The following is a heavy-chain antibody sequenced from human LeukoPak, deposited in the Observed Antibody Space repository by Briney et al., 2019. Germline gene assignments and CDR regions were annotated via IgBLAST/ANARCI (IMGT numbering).Heavy chain of an antibody. D-gene: IGHD2-2*01. J-gene: IGHJ4*02. Sequence: ASVKVSCKASGGTFSSYAISWVRQAPGQGLEWMGRIIPILGIANYAQKFQGRVTMTRDTSISTAYTELSRLRSDDTAVYYCARAYIVVVPAARFDYWGQGTLVTVSS. CDR2: IIPILGIA. CDR1: GGTFSSYA. V-gene: IGHV1-69*04. CDR3: ARAYIVVVPAARFDY.